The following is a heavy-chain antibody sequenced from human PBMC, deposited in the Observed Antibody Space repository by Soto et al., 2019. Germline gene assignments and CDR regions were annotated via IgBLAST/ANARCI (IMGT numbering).Heavy chain of an antibody. Sequence: SVKGPSKASAGTFIAYATSWVRQPPGQGLEWMGGIIPIFGTANYAQKFQSRVTITADESTSTDYMELSSLRSEDTAVYYCAKPGSNYGYYYYGMDVWGQGTTVTVSS. CDR3: AKPGSNYGYYYYGMDV. D-gene: IGHD4-4*01. J-gene: IGHJ6*02. V-gene: IGHV1-69*13. CDR2: IIPIFGTA. CDR1: AGTFIAYA.